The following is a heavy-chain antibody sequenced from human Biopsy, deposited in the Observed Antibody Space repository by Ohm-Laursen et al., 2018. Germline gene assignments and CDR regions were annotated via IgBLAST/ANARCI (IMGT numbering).Heavy chain of an antibody. Sequence: SLRLSCAASGFTFDDYAMYWVRHAPGKGLEWVSGISWNSGSKGYADSVKGRFTISRDNARNTLHLQMNSLRTEDTALYYCAKDLGLNYSDRFLFYYGMDVWGRGTTVTVSS. CDR1: GFTFDDYA. D-gene: IGHD4-17*01. V-gene: IGHV3-9*01. CDR2: ISWNSGSK. CDR3: AKDLGLNYSDRFLFYYGMDV. J-gene: IGHJ6*02.